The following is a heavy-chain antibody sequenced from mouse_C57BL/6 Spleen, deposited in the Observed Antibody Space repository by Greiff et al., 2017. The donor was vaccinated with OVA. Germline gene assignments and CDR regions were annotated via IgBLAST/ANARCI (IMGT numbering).Heavy chain of an antibody. CDR3: ARGMITTVPFAY. D-gene: IGHD1-1*01. J-gene: IGHJ3*01. CDR1: GFTFSDYG. CDR2: ISSGSSTI. V-gene: IGHV5-17*01. Sequence: DVQLVESGGGLVKPGGSLKLSCAASGFTFSDYGMHWVRQAPEKGLEWVAYISSGSSTIYYADTVKGRFTISRDNAKNTLFLQMTSLRSEDTAMYYCARGMITTVPFAYWGQGTLVTVSA.